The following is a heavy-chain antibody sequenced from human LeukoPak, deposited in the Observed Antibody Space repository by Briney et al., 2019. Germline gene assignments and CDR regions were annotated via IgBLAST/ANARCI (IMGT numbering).Heavy chain of an antibody. V-gene: IGHV4-59*01. D-gene: IGHD3-22*01. CDR2: IYYSGST. J-gene: IGHJ5*02. Sequence: SETLSLTCTVSGGSISSYYWRWIRQPPGKGLEWIGYIYYSGSTNYNPSLKSRVTISVDTSKNQFSLKLSSVTAADTAVYYCARENYYDSSGYYDRASWFDPWGQGTLVTVSS. CDR3: ARENYYDSSGYYDRASWFDP. CDR1: GGSISSYY.